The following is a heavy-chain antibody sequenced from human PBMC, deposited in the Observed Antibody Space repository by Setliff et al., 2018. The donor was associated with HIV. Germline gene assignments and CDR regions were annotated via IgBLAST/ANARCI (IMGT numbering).Heavy chain of an antibody. Sequence: PSETLSLTCTVSGGAIRTYYWSWIRQPPGKGLEWIGYIHYSGSTNYSPSLKSRVTISVDTSKNQFSLKLSSVTAADTAVYYCARQVPVPGVAVTPIDYWGQGTLVTVSS. D-gene: IGHD3-22*01. CDR2: IHYSGST. V-gene: IGHV4-59*01. J-gene: IGHJ4*02. CDR1: GGAIRTYY. CDR3: ARQVPVPGVAVTPIDY.